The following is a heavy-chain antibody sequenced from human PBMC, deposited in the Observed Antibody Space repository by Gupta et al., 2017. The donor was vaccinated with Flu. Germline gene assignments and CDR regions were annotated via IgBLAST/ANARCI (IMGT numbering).Heavy chain of an antibody. D-gene: IGHD2-15*01. CDR1: YA. Sequence: YAMSWVRQAPGKGLEWVSAMGGSGGRTYYADSVKGRFTISRDDSKNTLNLQMNSLRAEDKAVYYCAKEGRVGSCYGCWFDPWGQGTLVTVSS. CDR2: MGGSGGRT. J-gene: IGHJ5*02. CDR3: AKEGRVGSCYGCWFDP. V-gene: IGHV3-23*01.